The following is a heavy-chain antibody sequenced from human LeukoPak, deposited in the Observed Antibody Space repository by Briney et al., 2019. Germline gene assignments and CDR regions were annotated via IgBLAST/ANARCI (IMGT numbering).Heavy chain of an antibody. CDR2: IYYSGST. Sequence: PSETLSLTCTVSGGSISISNYYWGWLRQPPGKGLEWIGSIYYSGSTYCNPSLKSRVTISVDTSKNQFSLKLSSVTASDTAMYYCARLGSSSLYYYYGMDVWGQGTTVTVSS. D-gene: IGHD6-6*01. CDR1: GGSISISNYY. J-gene: IGHJ6*02. V-gene: IGHV4-39*01. CDR3: ARLGSSSLYYYYGMDV.